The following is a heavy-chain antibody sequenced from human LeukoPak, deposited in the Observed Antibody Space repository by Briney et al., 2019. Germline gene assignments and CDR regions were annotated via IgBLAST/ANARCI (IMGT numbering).Heavy chain of an antibody. V-gene: IGHV3-7*01. CDR3: ARDSGPGSALHLWFGNVPYYFDY. J-gene: IGHJ4*02. CDR2: IKHDGSET. D-gene: IGHD3-10*01. Sequence: GGSLRLSCAASGFTFTTYCMNWVRQAPGKGLGWVANIKHDGSETNYVDSVKGRFTISRDNAANTLFLQMNSLRADDTAVYYRARDSGPGSALHLWFGNVPYYFDYWGQGSLVTVSS. CDR1: GFTFTTYC.